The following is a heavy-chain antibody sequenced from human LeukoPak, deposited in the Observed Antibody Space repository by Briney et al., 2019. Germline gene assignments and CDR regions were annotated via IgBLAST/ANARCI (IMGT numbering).Heavy chain of an antibody. CDR1: GFTFSSYG. CDR3: ARDRGDILTGPYYGMDV. Sequence: PGRSLRLSCAASGFTFSSYGMHWVRQAPGKGLEWVAVIWYDGSNKYYADSVKGRFTLSRDNSKNTLYLQMNSLRAEDTAVYYCARDRGDILTGPYYGMDVWGQGTTVTVSS. CDR2: IWYDGSNK. J-gene: IGHJ6*02. V-gene: IGHV3-33*01. D-gene: IGHD3-9*01.